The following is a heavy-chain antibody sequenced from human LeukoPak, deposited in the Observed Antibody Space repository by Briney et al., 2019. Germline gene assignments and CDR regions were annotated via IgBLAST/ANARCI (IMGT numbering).Heavy chain of an antibody. D-gene: IGHD1-14*01. CDR2: ITSSGSYI. V-gene: IGHV3-21*04. CDR3: AKATGYLL. J-gene: IGHJ4*02. CDR1: GFTFSSYN. Sequence: GGSLRLSCAASGFTFSSYNMNWVRQAPGKGLEWVSSITSSGSYIYYADSVKGRFTISRDDSENTLYLQMNSLRAEDTAVYYCAKATGYLLWGQGTLVTVSS.